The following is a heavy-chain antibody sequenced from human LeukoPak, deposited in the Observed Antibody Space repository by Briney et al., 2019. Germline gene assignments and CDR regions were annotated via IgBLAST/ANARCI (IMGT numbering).Heavy chain of an antibody. CDR2: VHYSGST. J-gene: IGHJ5*02. D-gene: IGHD3-22*01. CDR3: ARGKTYYFDSSRPGWFDP. CDR1: GGSISTYY. V-gene: IGHV4-59*01. Sequence: SETLSLTCTVSGGSISTYYWSWIRHPPGKALEWIGYVHYSGSTNYNPSLKSRVTMSVDTSKNQFSLKLSSVSAADTAVYYCARGKTYYFDSSRPGWFDPWGQGTLVTVSS.